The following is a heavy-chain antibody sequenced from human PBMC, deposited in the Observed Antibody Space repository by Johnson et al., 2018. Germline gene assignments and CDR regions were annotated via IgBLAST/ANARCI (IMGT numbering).Heavy chain of an antibody. CDR3: ARRGYDAFDI. D-gene: IGHD5-12*01. V-gene: IGHV3-48*02. CDR2: ISSSSSTI. Sequence: VQLVQSGGGLIQXGGSXRLXCAASGFTFSSYSMNWVRQAPGKGLEWVSYISSSSSTIYYADSVKGRFTISRDNAKNSLYLQMNSLGDEDTAVYYCARRGYDAFDIWGQGTMVTVSS. J-gene: IGHJ3*02. CDR1: GFTFSSYS.